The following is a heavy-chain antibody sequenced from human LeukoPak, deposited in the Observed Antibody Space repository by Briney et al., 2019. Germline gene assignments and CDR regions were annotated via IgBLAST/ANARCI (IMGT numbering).Heavy chain of an antibody. CDR1: GFTFDDYA. D-gene: IGHD2-2*02. CDR2: ISWNSGSI. CDR3: AKDMGIVVVPAAIPGPYYYYGMDV. J-gene: IGHJ6*02. Sequence: GRSLRLSCAASGFTFDDYAMHWVRQAPGKGLEWVSGISWNSGSIGYADSAKGRFTISRDNAKNSLYLQMNSLRAEDTALYYCAKDMGIVVVPAAIPGPYYYYGMDVWGQGTTVTVSS. V-gene: IGHV3-9*01.